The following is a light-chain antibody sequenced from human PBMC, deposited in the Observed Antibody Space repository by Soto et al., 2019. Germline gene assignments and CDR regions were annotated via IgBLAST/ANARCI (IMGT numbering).Light chain of an antibody. J-gene: IGLJ2*01. CDR3: SSYTSSSTLV. Sequence: HSALTQPASVSGSPGQSITISCTGTSSDVGGYKYVSWYQHHPGKAPKLVMYGVNDRPSGVSNRFSGGTSGNTASLTISGLQVEDEGDYCCSSYTSSSTLVFGGGTKVTVL. CDR2: GVN. CDR1: SSDVGGYKY. V-gene: IGLV2-14*01.